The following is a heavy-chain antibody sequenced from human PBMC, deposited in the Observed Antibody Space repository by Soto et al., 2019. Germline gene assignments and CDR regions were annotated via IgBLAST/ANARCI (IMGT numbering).Heavy chain of an antibody. CDR1: GGSISSYY. D-gene: IGHD2-15*01. CDR3: ARVRHCSGGSCPLEAFDI. V-gene: IGHV4-59*01. Sequence: QVQLQESGPGLVKPSETLSLTCTVSGGSISSYYWSWIRQPPGQGLEWIGYIYYSGSTNYNPSLKSRVTIPVDTSKNQFSLKLSSVTAADTAVYYCARVRHCSGGSCPLEAFDIWGEGTMVTVSS. CDR2: IYYSGST. J-gene: IGHJ3*02.